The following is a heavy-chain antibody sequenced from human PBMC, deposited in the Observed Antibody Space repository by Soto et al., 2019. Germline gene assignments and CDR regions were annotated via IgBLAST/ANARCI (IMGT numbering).Heavy chain of an antibody. D-gene: IGHD1-26*01. CDR1: GFTFSSYG. CDR3: AKGPTWGAVPDLNSPVWSYYYYGMDV. J-gene: IGHJ6*02. CDR2: ISYDGSNK. V-gene: IGHV3-30*18. Sequence: LRLSCAASGFTFSSYGMHWVRQAPGKGLEWVAVISYDGSNKYYADSVKGRFTISRDNSKNTLYLQMNSLRAEDTAVYYCAKGPTWGAVPDLNSPVWSYYYYGMDVWGQGTTVTVSS.